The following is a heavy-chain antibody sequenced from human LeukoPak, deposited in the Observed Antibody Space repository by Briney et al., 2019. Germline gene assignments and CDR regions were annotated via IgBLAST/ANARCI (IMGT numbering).Heavy chain of an antibody. CDR2: ISRSGGST. CDR3: ANARGRGDY. Sequence: GGSLRVSCAPSGFTFSSYAMSWVRQAPRKGLECVFAISRSGGSTYYEDCAEGRFHIYRDNSKNTLYLQRNSVRAEDTSVYHCANARGRGDYGGQGTLVTVS. CDR1: GFTFSSYA. J-gene: IGHJ4*02. V-gene: IGHV3-23*01.